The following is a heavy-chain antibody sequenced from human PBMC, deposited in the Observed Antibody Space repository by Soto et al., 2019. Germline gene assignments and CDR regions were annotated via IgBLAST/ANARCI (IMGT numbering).Heavy chain of an antibody. J-gene: IGHJ6*02. CDR2: IYYSGST. CDR1: GGSISSGGYY. CDR3: ARDRFSMVRGVTYFYYGMDV. Sequence: SETLSLTCTVSGGSISSGGYYWSWIRQHPGKGLEWIGYIYYSGSTNYNPSLKSRVTISVDTSKNQFSLKLSSVTAADTAVYYCARDRFSMVRGVTYFYYGMDVWGQGTTVTVSS. V-gene: IGHV4-31*03. D-gene: IGHD3-10*01.